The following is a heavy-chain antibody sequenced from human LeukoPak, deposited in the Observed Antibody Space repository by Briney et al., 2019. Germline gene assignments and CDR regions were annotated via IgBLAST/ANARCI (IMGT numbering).Heavy chain of an antibody. CDR3: AREDYYDSSGYYKNKEYFHH. V-gene: IGHV1-2*02. J-gene: IGHJ1*01. CDR2: INPNSGGT. CDR1: GYTFTRYY. D-gene: IGHD3-22*01. Sequence: GASVTVSCKASGYTFTRYYMHWVRQAPGQGLEWMGWINPNSGGTNYAQKFQGGVTMTRDTSISTAYMELSRLRSDDTAVYYCAREDYYDSSGYYKNKEYFHHWGQGTLVTVSS.